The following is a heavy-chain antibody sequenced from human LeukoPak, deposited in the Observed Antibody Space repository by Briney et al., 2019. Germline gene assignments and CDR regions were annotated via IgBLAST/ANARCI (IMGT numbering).Heavy chain of an antibody. CDR2: INWNGGST. CDR3: ARISSDTANDAFDI. J-gene: IGHJ3*02. Sequence: GGSLRLSCAASGFTFDDYGMSWVRQAPGKGLEWVSGINWNGGSTGYADSVKGRFTISRDNAKNSLYLQMNSLRAEDTALYYCARISSDTANDAFDIWGQGTMVTVSS. V-gene: IGHV3-20*04. CDR1: GFTFDDYG.